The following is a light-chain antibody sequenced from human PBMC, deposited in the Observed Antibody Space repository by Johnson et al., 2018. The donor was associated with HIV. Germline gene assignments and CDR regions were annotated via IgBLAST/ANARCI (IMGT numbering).Light chain of an antibody. Sequence: QSVLTQPPSVSAAPGQKDTISCSGSSSNIGNNYVSWYQQLPGTAPKLLIYDNNKRPSGIPDRFSGSKSGTSATLGITGLQTGDKADYYCGTWDSGLSAHYVFGTGTKVTVL. J-gene: IGLJ1*01. V-gene: IGLV1-51*01. CDR2: DNN. CDR3: GTWDSGLSAHYV. CDR1: SSNIGNNY.